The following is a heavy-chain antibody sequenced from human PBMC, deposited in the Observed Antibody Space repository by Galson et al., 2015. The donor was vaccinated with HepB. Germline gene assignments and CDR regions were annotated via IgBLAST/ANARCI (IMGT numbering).Heavy chain of an antibody. D-gene: IGHD3-16*02. CDR2: IYYSGST. CDR1: GGSISSYY. V-gene: IGHV4-59*08. Sequence: ETLSLTCTVSGGSISSYYWSWIRQPPGKGLEWIGYIYYSGSTNYNPSLKSRVTISVDTSKNQFSLKLSSVTAADTAVYYCARHVGGVLDWFDPWGQGTLVTVSS. CDR3: ARHVGGVLDWFDP. J-gene: IGHJ5*02.